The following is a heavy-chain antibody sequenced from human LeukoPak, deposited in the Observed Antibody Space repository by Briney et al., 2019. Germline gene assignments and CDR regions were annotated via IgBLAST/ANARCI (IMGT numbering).Heavy chain of an antibody. Sequence: SETLSLTCTVSGGSITRYYWSWIRQPPGKGLEWIGYMYYSGSTNYNPTLMSRVTMSVDTSKNQFSLNLSSVTAPDTAVYYCARLLRGVSYYYGMDVWGQGTTVAVSS. CDR1: GGSITRYY. V-gene: IGHV4-59*08. J-gene: IGHJ6*02. CDR3: ARLLRGVSYYYGMDV. CDR2: MYYSGST.